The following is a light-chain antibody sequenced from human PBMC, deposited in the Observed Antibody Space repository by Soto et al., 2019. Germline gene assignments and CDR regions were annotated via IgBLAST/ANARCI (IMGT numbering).Light chain of an antibody. V-gene: IGKV3-20*01. Sequence: EIVLTQSPGTLSLSPGERASLSCRASQSVDSNYLAWFQQKPGQAPRLVIFAASRRATGIPDRFSGSGSGTDFTLTISRLEPEDFAVYYCQQYGGSRRTFGPGTKVDIK. CDR3: QQYGGSRRT. CDR1: QSVDSNY. CDR2: AAS. J-gene: IGKJ3*01.